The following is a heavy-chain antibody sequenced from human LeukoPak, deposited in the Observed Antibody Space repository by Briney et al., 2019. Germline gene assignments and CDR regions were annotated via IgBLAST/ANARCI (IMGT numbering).Heavy chain of an antibody. CDR2: ISSSSSYI. J-gene: IGHJ4*02. D-gene: IGHD7-27*01. CDR3: ARQAGDYFDY. CDR1: GFTFSSYS. Sequence: GGSLRLSCAASGFTFSSYSMNWVRQAPGKGLEWVSSISSSSSYIYYADSVKGRFTISRDNAKNSLYLQMNSLRAGDTAVYYCARQAGDYFDYWGQGTLVTVSS. V-gene: IGHV3-21*01.